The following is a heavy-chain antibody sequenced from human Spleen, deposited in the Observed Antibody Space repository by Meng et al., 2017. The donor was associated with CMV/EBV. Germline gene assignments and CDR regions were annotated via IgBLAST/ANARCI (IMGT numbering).Heavy chain of an antibody. D-gene: IGHD3-22*01. CDR1: GFTFSSYA. J-gene: IGHJ4*02. V-gene: IGHV3-30-3*01. CDR3: AREGEDYYDSSGGPYWGY. Sequence: QVQLVESGGGVVQPGRSLRLSCAVSGFTFSSYAMHWVRQAPGKGLEWVAVISYDGSNKYYADSVKGRFTISRDNSKNTLYLQMNSLRAEDTAVYYCAREGEDYYDSSGGPYWGYWGQGTLVTVSS. CDR2: ISYDGSNK.